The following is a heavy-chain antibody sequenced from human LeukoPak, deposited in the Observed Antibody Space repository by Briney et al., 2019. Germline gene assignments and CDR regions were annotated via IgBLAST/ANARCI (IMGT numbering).Heavy chain of an antibody. Sequence: PSETLSLTCTVSGGFISSGGYYWSWIRQHPGKVLEWIGNIYYTGSTYYNPSLKSRVTISVDTSKNQFSLKLSSVTAADTAVYYCAREVVPAAIFKGGDKTTKDYYYYMDVWGKGTTVTVSS. CDR1: GGFISSGGYY. V-gene: IGHV4-31*03. CDR2: IYYTGST. CDR3: AREVVPAAIFKGGDKTTKDYYYYMDV. J-gene: IGHJ6*03. D-gene: IGHD2-2*01.